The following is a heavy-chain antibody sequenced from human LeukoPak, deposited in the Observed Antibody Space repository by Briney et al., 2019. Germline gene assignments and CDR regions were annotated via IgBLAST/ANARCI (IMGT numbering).Heavy chain of an antibody. Sequence: GHSLRLSXAASGFSLGVYAMRWVGQTPGKGPEWVSAISGSSTHYRDSVKGRFTISRDTSKTTVYLQMNVLREDDTALYYCVKGPQVGDGYHPDYWGQGTLVTVS. D-gene: IGHD5-18*01. CDR1: GFSLGVYA. J-gene: IGHJ4*02. CDR2: ISGSST. CDR3: VKGPQVGDGYHPDY. V-gene: IGHV3-23*05.